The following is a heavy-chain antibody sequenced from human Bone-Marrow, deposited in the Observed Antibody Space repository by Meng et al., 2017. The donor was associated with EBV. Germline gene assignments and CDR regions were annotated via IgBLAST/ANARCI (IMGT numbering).Heavy chain of an antibody. Sequence: ELDLVGSGGAVVQSGVYLRLYCAASGFAFSSYWMHWVRQAPGDALAWVSRINECKTNNNHAVSVQGSFTIYRDTAKNTLYLKMNSLSVEDTAICDCSRDLGGPHNYWGPGTLVTVSS. D-gene: IGHD3-16*01. CDR3: SRDLGGPHNY. CDR2: INECKTNN. CDR1: GFAFSSYW. V-gene: IGHV3-74*01. J-gene: IGHJ4*02.